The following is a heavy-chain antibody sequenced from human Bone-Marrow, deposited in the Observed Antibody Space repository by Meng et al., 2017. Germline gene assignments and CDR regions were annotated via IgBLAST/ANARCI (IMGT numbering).Heavy chain of an antibody. CDR2: ISYDGSNK. CDR1: GFTFSSYA. D-gene: IGHD3-10*01. V-gene: IGHV3-30*01. J-gene: IGHJ4*02. Sequence: GESLKISCAASGFTFSSYAMHWVRQAPGKGLEWVAVISYDGSNKYYADSVKGRFTISRDNSKNTLYLQMNSLRAEDTAVYYCARDIGGSGSFSDYWGQGTLVTVSS. CDR3: ARDIGGSGSFSDY.